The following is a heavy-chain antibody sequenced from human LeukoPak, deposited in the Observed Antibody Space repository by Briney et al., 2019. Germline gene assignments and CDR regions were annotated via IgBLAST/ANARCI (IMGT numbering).Heavy chain of an antibody. J-gene: IGHJ3*01. Sequence: GGSLRLSCTASGFTFGGYAFSWVRQAPGKGLQWVTFIRSKTHGGTPEYAASVKGSFTVSSDDSKSIAYLQIDSLKTEDTAVYYCTRARYYGSASYYSDAFDVWGQGTLVTVSS. CDR3: TRARYYGSASYYSDAFDV. V-gene: IGHV3-49*04. CDR2: IRSKTHGGTP. D-gene: IGHD3-10*01. CDR1: GFTFGGYA.